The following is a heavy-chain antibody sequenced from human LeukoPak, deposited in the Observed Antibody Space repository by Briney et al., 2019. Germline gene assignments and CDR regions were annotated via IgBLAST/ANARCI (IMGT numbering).Heavy chain of an antibody. CDR2: IYTSGST. J-gene: IGHJ5*02. CDR1: GGSISSYY. Sequence: PSETLSLTCTVSGGSISSYYWSWIRQPAGKGLEWIGCIYTSGSTNYNPSLKSRVTISVDTSKNQFSLKLSSVTVADTAVYFCARDEGSLGSSWFDPWGQGTLVTVSS. CDR3: ARDEGSLGSSWFDP. V-gene: IGHV4-4*07. D-gene: IGHD3-10*01.